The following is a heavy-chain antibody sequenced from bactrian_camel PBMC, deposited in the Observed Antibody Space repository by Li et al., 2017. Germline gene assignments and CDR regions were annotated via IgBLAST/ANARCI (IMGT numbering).Heavy chain of an antibody. J-gene: IGHJ6*01. V-gene: IGHV3S53*01. CDR3: AAGEFPSREPPFCTVVDHIPPDFGY. D-gene: IGHD6*01. CDR2: MSTTYNT. CDR1: GDTYNNNC. Sequence: HVQLVESGGDSVEAGGSLRLSCLYNGDTYNNNCMGWFRQAPGKKREGVATMSTTYNTQYAAAVKGRFTISRDPDVAKNTLYLQMNDLEPEDTAIYYCAAGEFPSREPPFCTVVDHIPPDFGYWGQGTQVTVS.